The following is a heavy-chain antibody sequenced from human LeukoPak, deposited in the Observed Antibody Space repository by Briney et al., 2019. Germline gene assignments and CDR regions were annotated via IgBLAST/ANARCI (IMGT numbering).Heavy chain of an antibody. CDR2: IYNDDST. CDR1: GFTFSSYW. V-gene: IGHV3-66*01. D-gene: IGHD1-26*01. Sequence: GGSLRLSCAASGFTFSSYWMNWVRQAPGKGLEWVSIIYNDDSTYYADSVKGRFTISRDNSKNTLYLQMNSLRVEDTAVYYCAGASGNYHGAFDYWGQGTLVTVSS. CDR3: AGASGNYHGAFDY. J-gene: IGHJ4*02.